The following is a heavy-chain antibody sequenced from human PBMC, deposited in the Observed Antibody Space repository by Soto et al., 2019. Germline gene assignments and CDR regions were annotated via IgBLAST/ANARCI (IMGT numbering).Heavy chain of an antibody. CDR1: GDSVSSNSAA. J-gene: IGHJ5*02. D-gene: IGHD3-10*01. V-gene: IGHV6-1*01. CDR3: VRDYYGSGSTNWFDT. Sequence: PSQTLSLTCAISGDSVSSNSAAWNWIRQSPSRGLEWLGRTYYRSKWYNDYAISVKSRMIINPDTSKNQFSLQLNSVTPEDTAVYYCVRDYYGSGSTNWFDTWGKGTLVTVSS. CDR2: TYYRSKWYN.